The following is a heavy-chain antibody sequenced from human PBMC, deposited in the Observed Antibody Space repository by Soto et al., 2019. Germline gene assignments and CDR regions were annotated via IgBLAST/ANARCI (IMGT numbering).Heavy chain of an antibody. CDR1: GYTLTELS. Sequence: ASVKVSCKVSGYTLTELSMHWVRQAPGKGLEWMGGFDPEDGETIYAQKFQGRVTMTEDTSTDTAYMELSSLRSEDPAVYYCASSYGSGSPIDYWGQGTLVTVSS. CDR2: FDPEDGET. J-gene: IGHJ4*02. CDR3: ASSYGSGSPIDY. D-gene: IGHD3-10*01. V-gene: IGHV1-24*01.